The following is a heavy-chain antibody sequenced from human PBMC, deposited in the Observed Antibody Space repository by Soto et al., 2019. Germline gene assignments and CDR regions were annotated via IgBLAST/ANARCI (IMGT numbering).Heavy chain of an antibody. D-gene: IGHD3-22*01. CDR3: ARRANYYDRRDYLAY. CDR1: GGSISSSSYY. CDR2: IYYSGST. Sequence: PSETLSLTCTVSGGSISSSSYYWGWIRQPPGKGLEWIGSIYYSGSTYYNPSLKSRVTISVDTSKNQFSLKLSSVTAADTAVYYCARRANYYDRRDYLAYWGQGTLVTVSS. J-gene: IGHJ4*02. V-gene: IGHV4-39*01.